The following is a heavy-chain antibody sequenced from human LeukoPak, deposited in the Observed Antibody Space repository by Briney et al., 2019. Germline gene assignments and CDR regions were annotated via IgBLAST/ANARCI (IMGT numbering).Heavy chain of an antibody. J-gene: IGHJ4*02. V-gene: IGHV1-2*02. CDR2: IDPNSGGT. CDR1: GYSFTAYF. Sequence: GASVKVSCKTSGYSFTAYFMHWVRLAPGQGLEWMGWIDPNSGGTNYAQKFQGRVTMARDTSINTVYMQLSRLRSDDTAVYYCATGAASYYGDWGQGTLVTVSS. D-gene: IGHD1-26*01. CDR3: ATGAASYYGD.